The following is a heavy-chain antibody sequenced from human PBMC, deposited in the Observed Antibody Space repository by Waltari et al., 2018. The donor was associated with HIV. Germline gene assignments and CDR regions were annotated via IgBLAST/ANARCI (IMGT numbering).Heavy chain of an antibody. Sequence: EAQLVESGGGVEQPGGSLRHRWCGSGICFRIDCMSCARQAPGKGLEWLGRIKTNADGEAPDHIAPVKGRFTISRDESKNTLYLQMNSLKTEDTAVYYCTTHRREEVGVTGRFAHWGRGTLVTVSS. D-gene: IGHD1-26*01. V-gene: IGHV3-15*05. CDR1: GICFRIDC. J-gene: IGHJ4*02. CDR2: IKTNADGEAP. CDR3: TTHRREEVGVTGRFAH.